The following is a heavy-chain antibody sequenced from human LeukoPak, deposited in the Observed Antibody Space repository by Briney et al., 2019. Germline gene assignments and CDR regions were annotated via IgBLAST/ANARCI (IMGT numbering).Heavy chain of an antibody. CDR2: IYYTGST. CDR3: ARHRAYSSSSPFDY. CDR1: GGSLSSLY. V-gene: IGHV4-59*08. D-gene: IGHD6-6*01. Sequence: SETLSLTCSVSGGSLSSLYWSWIRQPPGKGLEWIGYIYYTGSTNYNPSLKSRVSMFVDMYKNQFSLRLSSVTAADTAVYYCARHRAYSSSSPFDYWGQGTLVTVSS. J-gene: IGHJ4*02.